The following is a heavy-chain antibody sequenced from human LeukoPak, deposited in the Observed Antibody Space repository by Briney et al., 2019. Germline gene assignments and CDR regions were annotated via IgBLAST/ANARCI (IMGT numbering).Heavy chain of an antibody. CDR3: ARDIVAVASYYYGMDV. CDR1: GFTFSYYT. J-gene: IGHJ6*02. D-gene: IGHD6-19*01. V-gene: IGHV3-30-3*01. Sequence: GRSLRLSCAASGFTFSYYTMHWVRQAPGKELEWVALISYDGSNKYNADSVKGRFTISRDNSKNTLYLQMNSLRAEDTAVYYCARDIVAVASYYYGMDVWGQGTTVTVSS. CDR2: ISYDGSNK.